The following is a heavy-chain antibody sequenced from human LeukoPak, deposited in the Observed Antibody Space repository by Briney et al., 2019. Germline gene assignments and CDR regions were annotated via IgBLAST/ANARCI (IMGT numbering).Heavy chain of an antibody. J-gene: IGHJ4*02. CDR1: GFTFSRHN. V-gene: IGHV3-9*01. CDR3: AKDVAGTGTGAFGY. D-gene: IGHD6-19*01. Sequence: PGGSLRLSCAASGFTFSRHNMNWVRQAPGKGLEWVSGISWNSGSIGYADSVKGRFTISRDNAKNSLYLQMNSLRAEDTALYYCAKDVAGTGTGAFGYWGQGTLVTVSS. CDR2: ISWNSGSI.